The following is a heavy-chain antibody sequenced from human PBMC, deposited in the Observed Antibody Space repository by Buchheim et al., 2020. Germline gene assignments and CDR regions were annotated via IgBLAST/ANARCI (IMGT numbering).Heavy chain of an antibody. Sequence: EVQLVESGGGLVQPGGSLRLSCAASGFTFSSYWMHWVRQAPGKGLMWVSRINSDGSSTSYADSVKGRFTISRDNAKNTLYLQMNSLRAEDTAVYYCARESNDYYDFWSGYYSVSHNWFDPWGQGTL. CDR2: INSDGSST. CDR1: GFTFSSYW. D-gene: IGHD3-3*01. V-gene: IGHV3-74*01. CDR3: ARESNDYYDFWSGYYSVSHNWFDP. J-gene: IGHJ5*02.